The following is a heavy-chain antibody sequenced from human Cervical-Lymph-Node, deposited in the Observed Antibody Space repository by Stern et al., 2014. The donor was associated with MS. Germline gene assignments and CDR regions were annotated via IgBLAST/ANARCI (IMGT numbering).Heavy chain of an antibody. V-gene: IGHV4-59*01. D-gene: IGHD5-24*01. CDR1: GGSISGYD. Sequence: QLQLQESGPGLVKPSETLSLTCTVSGGSISGYDCSWIRQPPGKGLEWIGHIYDSGSTNYIPSLKSRVSISIDTPKNQFSLKLSSVTAADTAVYYCARSRDAYSPLAYWGQGALVTVSS. CDR3: ARSRDAYSPLAY. J-gene: IGHJ4*02. CDR2: IYDSGST.